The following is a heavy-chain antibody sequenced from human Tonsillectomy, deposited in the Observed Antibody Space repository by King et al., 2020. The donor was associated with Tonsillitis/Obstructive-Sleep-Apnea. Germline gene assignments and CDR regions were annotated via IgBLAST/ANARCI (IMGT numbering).Heavy chain of an antibody. CDR3: AREPGKEEDDFWAHYYSMDV. CDR1: GFTFSSYA. D-gene: IGHD3-3*01. CDR2: MSYDGGNK. V-gene: IGHV3-30*04. J-gene: IGHJ6*03. Sequence: VQLVESGGGVVQPGRSLRLSCAASGFTFSSYAMHWVRQAPGKGLEWVAVMSYDGGNKFYAESVKGRFTISRDNSNNTLYLQMNSLRAEDTAVYYCAREPGKEEDDFWAHYYSMDVWGKGTTVTVSS.